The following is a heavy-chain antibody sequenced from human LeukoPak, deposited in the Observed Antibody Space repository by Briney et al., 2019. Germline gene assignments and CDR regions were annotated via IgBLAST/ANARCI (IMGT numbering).Heavy chain of an antibody. V-gene: IGHV4-39*01. CDR2: IYYSGST. CDR1: GGSISSSSDH. J-gene: IGHJ3*02. Sequence: PSETLSLTCTVSGGSISSSSDHWGWIRQPPGKGLEWIGSIYYSGSTYYNPSLKSRVTISVDTTKNQFSLKLGSVTATDTAVYCCARYGPVGPAAFDIWGQGTMVTVSS. D-gene: IGHD4-17*01. CDR3: ARYGPVGPAAFDI.